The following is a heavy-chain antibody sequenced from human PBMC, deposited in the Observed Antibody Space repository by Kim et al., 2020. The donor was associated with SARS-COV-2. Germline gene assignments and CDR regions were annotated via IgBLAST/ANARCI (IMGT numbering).Heavy chain of an antibody. CDR3: ARVGYCSSTSCYGSGDYYYGMDV. CDR1: GGTFSSYA. D-gene: IGHD2-2*03. CDR2: IIPILGIA. Sequence: SVKVSCKASGGTFSSYAISWVRQAPGQGLEWMGRIIPILGIANYAQKFQGRVTITADKSTSTAYMELSSLRSEDTAVYYCARVGYCSSTSCYGSGDYYYGMDVWGQGTTVTVSS. V-gene: IGHV1-69*04. J-gene: IGHJ6*02.